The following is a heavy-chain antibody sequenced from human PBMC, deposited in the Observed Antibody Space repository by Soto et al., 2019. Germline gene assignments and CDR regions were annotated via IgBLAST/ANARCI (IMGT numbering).Heavy chain of an antibody. J-gene: IGHJ4*02. CDR2: IGAYNGET. V-gene: IGHV1-18*04. CDR1: GFSFISYG. D-gene: IGHD4-17*01. CDR3: ARDHTGDY. Sequence: QVQLVQSGAEVKKPGASVKVSCKTSGFSFISYGISWVRQAPGQGLEWMGWIGAYNGETNYAQKFQGRVTMTTDTATSTAYVELRSLRSDDTAVYYCARDHTGDYWGQGTLVTVSS.